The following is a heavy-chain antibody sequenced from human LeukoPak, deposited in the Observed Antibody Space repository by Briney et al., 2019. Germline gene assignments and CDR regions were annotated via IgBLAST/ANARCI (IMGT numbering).Heavy chain of an antibody. CDR1: GFTFSSYG. CDR2: IRYDGSNK. CDR3: ARSDDSSDYSFDTFDY. Sequence: PGGSLRLSCAASGFTFSSYGIHWVRQAPGKGLEWVAFIRYDGSNKYYADSVKGRFTISRDNSKNTLYLQMNSLRAEDTAVYYCARSDDSSDYSFDTFDYWGQGTPVTVSS. V-gene: IGHV3-30*02. D-gene: IGHD3-22*01. J-gene: IGHJ4*02.